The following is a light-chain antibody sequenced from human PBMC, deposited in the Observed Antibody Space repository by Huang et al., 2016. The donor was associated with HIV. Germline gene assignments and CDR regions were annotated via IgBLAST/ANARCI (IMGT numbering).Light chain of an antibody. CDR2: GST. J-gene: IGKJ4*01. CDR3: QQYNNWHLT. V-gene: IGKV3-15*01. Sequence: IVMTQTPATLPVSPGGRATLSCRASQSVRTNLAWYQQKPGQTPRLIIYGSTTRATGGPARFSGSGSGTDFTLTINSLQSEDFGIYYCQQYNNWHLTFGGGTKV. CDR1: QSVRTN.